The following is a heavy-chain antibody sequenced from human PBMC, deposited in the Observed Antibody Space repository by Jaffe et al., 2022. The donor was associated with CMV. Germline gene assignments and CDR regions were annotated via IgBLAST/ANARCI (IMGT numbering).Heavy chain of an antibody. V-gene: IGHV4-34*01. D-gene: IGHD2-15*01. CDR1: GGSFSGYY. CDR3: ARGTVPPQDPDIVVVVAAPFDY. CDR2: INHSGST. J-gene: IGHJ4*02. Sequence: QVQLQQWGAGLLKPSETLSLTCAVYGGSFSGYYWSWIRQPPGKGLEWIGEINHSGSTNYNPSLKSRVTISVDTSKNQFSLKLSSVTAADTAVYYCARGTVPPQDPDIVVVVAAPFDYWGQGTLVTVSS.